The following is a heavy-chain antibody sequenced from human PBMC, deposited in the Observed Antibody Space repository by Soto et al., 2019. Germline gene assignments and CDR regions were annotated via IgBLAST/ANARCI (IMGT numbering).Heavy chain of an antibody. Sequence: ASVKVSCKTSGYTFNTYGINWVRQAPGQGLELMGWISAYDGKTTYAEKFQGRVTLTTDTSTSTAYMELRSLRSDETAIYYCARSSGTYPPSRYYYGLDVWGQGTTVTVSS. CDR2: ISAYDGKT. D-gene: IGHD1-26*01. V-gene: IGHV1-18*01. CDR1: GYTFNTYG. J-gene: IGHJ6*02. CDR3: ARSSGTYPPSRYYYGLDV.